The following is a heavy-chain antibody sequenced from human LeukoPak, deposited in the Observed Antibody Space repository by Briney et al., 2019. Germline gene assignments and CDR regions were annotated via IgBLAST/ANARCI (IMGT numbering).Heavy chain of an antibody. Sequence: PGGSLRLSCAASGFTFSDYYMSWIRQAPGKGLEWVSYISSSGSTIYYADSVKGRFTISRDNAKNSLYLQMNSLRAEDTAVYYCARDNHPYSSSWYYFDYWGQGTLVTVSS. J-gene: IGHJ4*02. D-gene: IGHD6-13*01. V-gene: IGHV3-11*04. CDR2: ISSSGSTI. CDR3: ARDNHPYSSSWYYFDY. CDR1: GFTFSDYY.